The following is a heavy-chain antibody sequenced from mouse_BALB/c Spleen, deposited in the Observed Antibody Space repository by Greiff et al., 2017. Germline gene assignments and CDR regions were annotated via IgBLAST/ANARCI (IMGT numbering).Heavy chain of an antibody. CDR3: ARYYDYGPYYYAMDY. D-gene: IGHD2-4*01. CDR2: ISSGGSYT. J-gene: IGHJ4*01. Sequence: EVKLMESGGGLVKPGGSLKLSCAASGFTFSSYAMSWVRQTPEKRLEWVATISSGGSYTYYPDSVKGRFTISRDNAKNTLYLQMSSLRSEDTAMYYCARYYDYGPYYYAMDYWGQGTSVTVSS. V-gene: IGHV5-9-3*01. CDR1: GFTFSSYA.